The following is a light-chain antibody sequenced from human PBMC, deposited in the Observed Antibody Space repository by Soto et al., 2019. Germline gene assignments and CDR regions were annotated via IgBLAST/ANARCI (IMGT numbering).Light chain of an antibody. CDR2: DVS. V-gene: IGLV2-14*03. J-gene: IGLJ1*01. CDR3: GSYTTSSNYV. Sequence: LTQPASVSGSRGQSITISCTGTISDVGSYNYVSWYQQYPGKAPKLMIYDVSTRPSGVSDRFSGSKSGNTASLTISGLRAEDEADYYCGSYTTSSNYVFGTGTKVTV. CDR1: ISDVGSYNY.